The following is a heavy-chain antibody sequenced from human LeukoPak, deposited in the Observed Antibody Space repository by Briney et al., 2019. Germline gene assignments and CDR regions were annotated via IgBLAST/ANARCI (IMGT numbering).Heavy chain of an antibody. V-gene: IGHV4-39*01. Sequence: PSETLSLTCTVSGDSISSSDSYWGWIRPPPGKGLEWIASMYFSGRTYYNPSLKSRFTISLDTSKNQSSLKLSSVTAADTALYYCARHIYTETTYWFDPWGQGTLITVSS. CDR3: ARHIYTETTYWFDP. D-gene: IGHD4-11*01. CDR1: GDSISSSDSY. J-gene: IGHJ5*02. CDR2: MYFSGRT.